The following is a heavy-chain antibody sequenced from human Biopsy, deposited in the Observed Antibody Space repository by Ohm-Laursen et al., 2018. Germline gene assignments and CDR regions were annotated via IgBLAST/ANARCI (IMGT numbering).Heavy chain of an antibody. J-gene: IGHJ6*02. CDR2: FAPENGKT. V-gene: IGHV1-24*01. CDR3: ANSMSTEVPWGMEV. CDR1: GYTLTDLS. Sequence: SVKVSCKVSGYTLTDLSMHWVRQAPGKGLEWMGGFAPENGKTIYAQKFQGRVTMTEDTSTDTAYMELSNLRSEDTAVYYCANSMSTEVPWGMEVWGQGTTVTVSS. D-gene: IGHD1-26*01.